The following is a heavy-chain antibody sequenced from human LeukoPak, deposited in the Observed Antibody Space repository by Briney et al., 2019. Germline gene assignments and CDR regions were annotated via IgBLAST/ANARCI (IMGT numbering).Heavy chain of an antibody. Sequence: ASVKDSCKASGGTFSSYAISWVRQAPGQGLEWMGGIIPIFGTANYAQKFQGRVTITADESTSTAYMELSSLRSEDTAVYYCARSSFSPRGIAAAMDWFDPWGQGTLVTVSS. CDR3: ARSSFSPRGIAAAMDWFDP. D-gene: IGHD6-13*01. CDR1: GGTFSSYA. CDR2: IIPIFGTA. V-gene: IGHV1-69*13. J-gene: IGHJ5*02.